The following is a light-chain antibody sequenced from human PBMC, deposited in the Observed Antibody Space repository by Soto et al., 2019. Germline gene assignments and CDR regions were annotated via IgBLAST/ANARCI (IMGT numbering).Light chain of an antibody. V-gene: IGLV1-47*02. CDR3: AAWDDSLSGPV. Sequence: QSVLTQPPSASGTPGQRVTISCSGSSSNIGGNYVYWNQQLPGTAPKLLIYTNAQRPSGVPDRFSGSKSGTSASLAISSLRSEDEADYYCAAWDDSLSGPVFGGGTKLTVL. CDR1: SSNIGGNY. J-gene: IGLJ2*01. CDR2: TNA.